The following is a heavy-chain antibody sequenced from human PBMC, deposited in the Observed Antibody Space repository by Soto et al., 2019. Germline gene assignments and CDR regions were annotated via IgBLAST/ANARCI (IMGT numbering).Heavy chain of an antibody. D-gene: IGHD5-18*01. CDR1: AFTFSSYA. Sequence: EVQLLESGGGLVKPGGYLRLSCAASAFTFSSYAMSWVRQAPGKGLVWVSAISGSGGSTYYADSVKGRFTISRDNSKNTLYLQKNGLRAEDTAVYYCAKGELWSYYFDYWGQGTLVTVSS. J-gene: IGHJ4*02. CDR3: AKGELWSYYFDY. V-gene: IGHV3-23*01. CDR2: ISGSGGST.